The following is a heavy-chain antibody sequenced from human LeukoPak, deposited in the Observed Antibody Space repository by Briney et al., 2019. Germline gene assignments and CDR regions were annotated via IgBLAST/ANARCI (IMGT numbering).Heavy chain of an antibody. CDR1: VGSISSGSYY. Sequence: PSETLSLTCTVSVGSISSGSYYWGWIRRPAGRGLEWIGRIYTSGSTNYNSSLKSRVTISVDTSKNQFSLKLSSVTAADTAVYYCARGRRLNWFDPWGQGTLVTVSS. V-gene: IGHV4-61*02. CDR2: IYTSGST. J-gene: IGHJ5*02. CDR3: ARGRRLNWFDP.